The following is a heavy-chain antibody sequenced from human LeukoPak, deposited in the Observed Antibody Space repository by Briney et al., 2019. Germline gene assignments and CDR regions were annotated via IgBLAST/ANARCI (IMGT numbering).Heavy chain of an antibody. CDR2: ISSSSSYT. CDR1: GFTFRSYS. J-gene: IGHJ4*02. Sequence: GGSLRLSCAASGFTFRSYSMNWVRQAPGKGLEWVSYISSSSSYTNYADSVKGRFTISRDNAKNSLYLQMNSLRAEDTAVYYCAREKWLFIPFDYWGQGTLVTVSS. CDR3: AREKWLFIPFDY. V-gene: IGHV3-21*05. D-gene: IGHD3-22*01.